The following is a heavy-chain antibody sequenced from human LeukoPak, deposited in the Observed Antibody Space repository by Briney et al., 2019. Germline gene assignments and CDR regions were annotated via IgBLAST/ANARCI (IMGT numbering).Heavy chain of an antibody. CDR2: ISYDGSNK. V-gene: IGHV3-30*18. J-gene: IGHJ4*02. CDR1: GFTFSSYA. Sequence: GGSLRLSCAASGFTFSSYAMSWVRQAPGKGLEWVAVISYDGSNKYYADSVKGRFTISRDNSKNTLYLQMNSLRAEDMAVYYCAKGEFFDYWGQGTLVTVSS. CDR3: AKGEFFDY.